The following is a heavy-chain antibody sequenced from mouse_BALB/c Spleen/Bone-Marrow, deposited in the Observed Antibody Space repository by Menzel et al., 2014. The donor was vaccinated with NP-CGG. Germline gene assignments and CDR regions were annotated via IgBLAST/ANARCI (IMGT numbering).Heavy chain of an antibody. CDR2: INPSNGRT. V-gene: IGHV1S81*02. CDR3: ARTYFDY. Sequence: VKLVESGAELVKPGASVKLSCKASGYTFTSYWMHWVKQRPGQGLEWIGEINPSNGRTNYNEKFKSNATLTVDKSSSTAYMQLSSLTSEDSAVYYCARTYFDYWGQGTTLTVSS. J-gene: IGHJ2*01. CDR1: GYTFTSYW.